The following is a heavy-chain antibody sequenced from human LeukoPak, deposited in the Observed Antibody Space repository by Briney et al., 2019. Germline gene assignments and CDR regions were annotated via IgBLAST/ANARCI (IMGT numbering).Heavy chain of an antibody. CDR2: INPSGGST. Sequence: ASVKVSCKASGYTFTSYYMHWVRQAPGQGLEWMGIINPSGGSTSYAQKFQGRVTMTRDTSTSTVYMELSSLRSEDTAVYYCASFISGDSDGYPLAGSYWRQGTLVTVSS. D-gene: IGHD5-24*01. V-gene: IGHV1-46*03. CDR3: ASFISGDSDGYPLAGSY. J-gene: IGHJ4*02. CDR1: GYTFTSYY.